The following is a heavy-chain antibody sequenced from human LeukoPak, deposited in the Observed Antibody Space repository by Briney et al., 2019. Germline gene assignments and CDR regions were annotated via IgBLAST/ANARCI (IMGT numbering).Heavy chain of an antibody. D-gene: IGHD3-22*01. CDR1: GYTFTGYY. Sequence: ASVKVSCKASGYTFTGYYMYWVRQAPGQGLEWMGWINTNTGRPTYAQGFTGRFVFSLDTSISTAYLQISSLKAEDTAVYYCARDGYYDSSGYYPEHFDYWGQGTLVTVSS. CDR2: INTNTGRP. J-gene: IGHJ4*02. V-gene: IGHV7-4-1*02. CDR3: ARDGYYDSSGYYPEHFDY.